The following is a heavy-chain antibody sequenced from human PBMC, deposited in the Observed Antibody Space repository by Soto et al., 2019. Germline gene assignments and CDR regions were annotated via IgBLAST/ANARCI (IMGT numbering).Heavy chain of an antibody. V-gene: IGHV3-23*01. CDR1: GFTFSSYA. Sequence: EVQLLESGGGLVQPGGSLRLSCAASGFTFSSYAMSWVRQAPGKGLEWVSALSGSGGSTYYADSVKGRLTISRDNSKNTLHLQLNSLRAEDTAVYYCAKVGDILTGYLSWGQGTLVNVSS. CDR2: LSGSGGST. CDR3: AKVGDILTGYLS. D-gene: IGHD3-9*01. J-gene: IGHJ4*02.